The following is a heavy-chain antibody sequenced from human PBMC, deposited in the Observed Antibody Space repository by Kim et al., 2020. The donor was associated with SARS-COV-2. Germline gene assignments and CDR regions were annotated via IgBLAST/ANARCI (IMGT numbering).Heavy chain of an antibody. CDR2: VFHTGGA. CDR3: VRHRSGFFFDP. V-gene: IGHV4-4*02. J-gene: IGHJ5*02. D-gene: IGHD6-19*01. CDR1: GDSISSGTW. Sequence: SETLSLICAISGDSISSGTWWSWVRQPPGPGLEWIGEVFHTGGASYNPSLKSRVTISPDKSKNQFSLSLRSVTAADTAIYYCVRHRSGFFFDPWGQGFLVTVSS.